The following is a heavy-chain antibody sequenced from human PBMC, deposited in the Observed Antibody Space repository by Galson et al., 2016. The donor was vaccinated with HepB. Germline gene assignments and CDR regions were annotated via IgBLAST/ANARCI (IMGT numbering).Heavy chain of an antibody. CDR3: ARSRFTAPVGIGRGGRPNRWFDP. CDR1: GFNFAGNG. J-gene: IGHJ5*02. CDR2: INWSGDFT. V-gene: IGHV3-20*04. Sequence: SLRLSCAASGFNFAGNGMGWLRQAPGKGLEWVSGINWSGDFTGYGDSVKGRFTISRDNANNFLSLQLNSVTAADTAVYYCARSRFTAPVGIGRGGRPNRWFDPWGQGTLVTVSS. D-gene: IGHD6-13*01.